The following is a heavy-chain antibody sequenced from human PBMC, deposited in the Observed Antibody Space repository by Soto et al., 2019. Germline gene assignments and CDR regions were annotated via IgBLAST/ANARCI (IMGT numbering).Heavy chain of an antibody. J-gene: IGHJ6*02. CDR2: ISGSGGST. D-gene: IGHD6-13*01. CDR1: GFTFSSNA. Sequence: GGSLRLSCAASGFTFSSNAMSWVRQAPGKGLEWVSAISGSGGSTYYADSVKGRFTISRDNSKNTLYLQMNSLRAEDTAVYYCAKDYSSSWYLYYYGMDVWGQGTTVTVSS. CDR3: AKDYSSSWYLYYYGMDV. V-gene: IGHV3-23*01.